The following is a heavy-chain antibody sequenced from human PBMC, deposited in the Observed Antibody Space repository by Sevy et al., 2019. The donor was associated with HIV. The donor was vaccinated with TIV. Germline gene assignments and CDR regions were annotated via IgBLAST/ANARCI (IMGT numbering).Heavy chain of an antibody. Sequence: SETLSLTCNVSGYSISSGYYWGWIRQPPGKGLEWIGNINRSGNTFYKPSLKSRITISVDTSKNQFSLNLSSVTAADTAVYYCARDVGDFDWLSPCDYWGQGALVTVSS. CDR2: INRSGNT. D-gene: IGHD3-9*01. CDR3: ARDVGDFDWLSPCDY. J-gene: IGHJ4*02. CDR1: GYSISSGYY. V-gene: IGHV4-38-2*02.